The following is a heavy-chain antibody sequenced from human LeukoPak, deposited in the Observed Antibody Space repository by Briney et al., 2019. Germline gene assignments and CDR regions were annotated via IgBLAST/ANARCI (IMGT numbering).Heavy chain of an antibody. V-gene: IGHV3-11*01. CDR1: GFTFSDYY. Sequence: GGSLRLSCAASGFTFSDYYMSWIRQAPGKGLEWISYISSSGSTIYYADSEKGRFTISRDNAKNSLYLQMNSLRAEDTAVYYCATSMIYGDLDYWGQGTLVTVSS. CDR3: ATSMIYGDLDY. CDR2: ISSSGSTI. D-gene: IGHD4-17*01. J-gene: IGHJ4*02.